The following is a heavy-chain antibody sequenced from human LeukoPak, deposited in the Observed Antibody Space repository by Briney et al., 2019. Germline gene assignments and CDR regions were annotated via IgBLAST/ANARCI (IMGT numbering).Heavy chain of an antibody. Sequence: GGSLRLSCVVSGFTMNSFWMNWVRQAPGKGLEWVANIKQDGSEKNYVDSVKGRFTISRDNAKNSLFLQMNSLRAEDTAVYFCARGGGLDVWGQGATVTVSS. CDR2: IKQDGSEK. CDR1: GFTMNSFW. V-gene: IGHV3-7*03. D-gene: IGHD3-16*01. CDR3: ARGGGLDV. J-gene: IGHJ6*02.